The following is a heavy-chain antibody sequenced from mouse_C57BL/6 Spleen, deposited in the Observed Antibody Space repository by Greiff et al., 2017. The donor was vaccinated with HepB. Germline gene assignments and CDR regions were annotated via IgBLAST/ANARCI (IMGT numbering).Heavy chain of an antibody. V-gene: IGHV1-64*01. CDR2: IHPGSGST. CDR1: GYTFTSYW. Sequence: QVQLQQPGAELVKPGASVKLSCKASGYTFTSYWMHWVKQRPGQGLEWIGMIHPGSGSTNYNEKFKSKATLTVDKSSSTAYMQLSSLTSEDSAVYYCATRRGAWFAYWGQGTLVTVSA. CDR3: ATRRGAWFAY. J-gene: IGHJ3*01.